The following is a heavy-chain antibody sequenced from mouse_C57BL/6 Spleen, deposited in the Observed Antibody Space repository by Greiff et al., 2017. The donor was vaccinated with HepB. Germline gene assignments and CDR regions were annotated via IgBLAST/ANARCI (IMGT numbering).Heavy chain of an antibody. D-gene: IGHD1-1*01. CDR1: GYTFTDHT. Sequence: VQLQQSDAELVKPGASVKISCKVSGYTFTDHTIHWMKQRPEQGLEWIGYIYPRDGSTKYNEKFKGKATLTADQSSSTAYMQLNSLTSEDSAVYFCARGYYYGSSYDYAMDYWGQGTSVTVSS. CDR3: ARGYYYGSSYDYAMDY. CDR2: IYPRDGST. J-gene: IGHJ4*01. V-gene: IGHV1-78*01.